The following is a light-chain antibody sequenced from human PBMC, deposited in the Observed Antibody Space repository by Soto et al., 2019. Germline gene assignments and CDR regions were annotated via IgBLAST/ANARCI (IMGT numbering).Light chain of an antibody. CDR2: SNN. Sequence: QLVLTQPPSASGTPGQRVTISCSGSSSNIGSNTVNWYQQLPGTAPKLLIYSNNQRPSGVPDRFSGSKSGTSASLAISGLQSDDEDDYYCAAWDDSLNGVVFGGGTKLTVL. CDR1: SSNIGSNT. V-gene: IGLV1-44*01. CDR3: AAWDDSLNGVV. J-gene: IGLJ2*01.